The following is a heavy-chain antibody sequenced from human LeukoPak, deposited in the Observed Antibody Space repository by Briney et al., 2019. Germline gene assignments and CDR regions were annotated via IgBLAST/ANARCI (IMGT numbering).Heavy chain of an antibody. CDR1: GGSFSGYY. Sequence: ASETLSLTCAVYGGSFSGYYWSWIRQPPGKGLEWIGEINHSGTTNYNPSLKSRVTISVDTSKNQFSLKLSSVTAADTAVYYCAREAVAVLAFDIWGQGTMVTVSS. J-gene: IGHJ3*02. CDR2: INHSGTT. CDR3: AREAVAVLAFDI. D-gene: IGHD6-19*01. V-gene: IGHV4-34*01.